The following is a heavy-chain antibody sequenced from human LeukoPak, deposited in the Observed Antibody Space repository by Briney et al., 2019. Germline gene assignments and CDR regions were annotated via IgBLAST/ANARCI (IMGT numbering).Heavy chain of an antibody. V-gene: IGHV4-30-4*01. CDR1: GGSISSGDYY. CDR2: IYYSGST. J-gene: IGHJ4*02. Sequence: SETLSLTCTVSGGSISSGDYYWSWIRQPPGKGLEWIGYIYYSGSTHYNPSLKSRVTISIDTSKNQFSLKVSSVTAADTAVYYCVRHCYASGSDPLCYFDYWGQGTLVTVSS. CDR3: VRHCYASGSDPLCYFDY. D-gene: IGHD3-10*01.